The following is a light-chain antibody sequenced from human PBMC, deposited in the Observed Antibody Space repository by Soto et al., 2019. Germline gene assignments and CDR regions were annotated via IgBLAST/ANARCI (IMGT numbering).Light chain of an antibody. CDR1: QSVSSD. CDR3: HHYSNWPPYT. CDR2: GAS. V-gene: IGKV3D-15*01. J-gene: IGKJ2*01. Sequence: EIVMTQSPDTLSVSPGERAALSCRTSQSVSSDLAWYQQKPGQAPRLLIYGASNRATGIPARFSGSGSGTEFTLPISSLQSEDFAVYYCHHYSNWPPYTFGQGTKLEIK.